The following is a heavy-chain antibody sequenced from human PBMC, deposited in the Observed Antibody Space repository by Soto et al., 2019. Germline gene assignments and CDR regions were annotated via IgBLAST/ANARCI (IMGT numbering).Heavy chain of an antibody. D-gene: IGHD2-2*01. Sequence: GGSLRLSCAASGFTFSSYAMSWVRQAPGKGLEWVSAISGSGGSPYYADSVKGRFTISRDNSKNTLYLQMNSLRADDTAVYYCAKDRTYCSSTTCYRWFDSWGQGTLVTV. J-gene: IGHJ5*01. V-gene: IGHV3-23*01. CDR3: AKDRTYCSSTTCYRWFDS. CDR1: GFTFSSYA. CDR2: ISGSGGSP.